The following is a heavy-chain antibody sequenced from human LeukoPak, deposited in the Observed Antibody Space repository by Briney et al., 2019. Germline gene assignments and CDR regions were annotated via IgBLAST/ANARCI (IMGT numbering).Heavy chain of an antibody. CDR1: GFTFSDYY. D-gene: IGHD5-24*01. CDR3: ARGAGWLHPNWFDP. V-gene: IGHV3-11*04. CDR2: ISSSGSTI. J-gene: IGHJ5*02. Sequence: GGSLRLSCAASGFTFSDYYTSWIRQAPGKGLEWVSYISSSGSTIYYADSVKGRFTISRDNAKNSLYLQMNSLRAEDTAVYYCARGAGWLHPNWFDPWGQGTLVTVSS.